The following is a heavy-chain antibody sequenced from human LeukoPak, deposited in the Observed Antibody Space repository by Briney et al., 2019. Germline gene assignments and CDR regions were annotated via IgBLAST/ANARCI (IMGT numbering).Heavy chain of an antibody. CDR3: ARSGECGGDCYLY. V-gene: IGHV1-46*01. CDR2: INPSGGST. CDR1: GYTSTSDY. J-gene: IGHJ4*02. Sequence: GASVKVSCKASGYTSTSDYMHWVRRAPGQGLEWRGVINPSGGSTSYAQKFQGRVTMTRDTSTSTVYMELSSLRSADTAVCYCARSGECGGDCYLYWGQGTLVTVSS. D-gene: IGHD2-21*02.